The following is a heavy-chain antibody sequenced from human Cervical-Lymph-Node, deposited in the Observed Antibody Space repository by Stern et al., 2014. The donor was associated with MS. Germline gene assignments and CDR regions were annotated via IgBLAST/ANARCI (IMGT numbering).Heavy chain of an antibody. CDR2: IYPGDSDP. V-gene: IGHV5-51*01. D-gene: IGHD3-22*01. CDR3: ARQGNYHDSHAFDI. Sequence: VQLVQSGAEVKKSGESLKISCKGAGYSFSSHWIAWVRQKPGKGLEWMGIIYPGDSDPSHSPFFQGQVTISVDKSTSTAYLQWSSLTDSDTAIYYCARQGNYHDSHAFDIWGQGTMVIVSS. CDR1: GYSFSSHW. J-gene: IGHJ3*02.